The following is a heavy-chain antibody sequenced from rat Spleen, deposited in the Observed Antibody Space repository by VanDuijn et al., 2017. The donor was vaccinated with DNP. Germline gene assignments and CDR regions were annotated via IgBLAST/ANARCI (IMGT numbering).Heavy chain of an antibody. Sequence: EVKLVESGGGLVQPGNSLKLSCAASGFNFNDYWMGWVRQAPGKGLEWIGQINKDSTTISYTPSLKDKFTISRSNAQNTLFLQMSKLGSADTAIYYCAKGPNYGGWSDYFDYWGPGTMVTVSS. J-gene: IGHJ1*01. D-gene: IGHD1-11*01. CDR2: INKDSTTI. CDR1: GFNFNDYW. V-gene: IGHV4-2*01. CDR3: AKGPNYGGWSDYFDY.